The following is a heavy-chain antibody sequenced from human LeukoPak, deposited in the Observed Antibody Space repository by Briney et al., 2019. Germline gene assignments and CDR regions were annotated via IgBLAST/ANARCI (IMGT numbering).Heavy chain of an antibody. CDR1: GGSISSYY. CDR2: IYYSGST. CDR3: AREMTTVVRSDAFDI. J-gene: IGHJ3*02. V-gene: IGHV4-59*01. D-gene: IGHD4-23*01. Sequence: SETLSLTCTVSGGSISSYYWSWIRQPPGKGLEWIGYIYYSGSTNYNPSLKSRVTISVDTSKNQFSLKLSSVTAADTAVYYCAREMTTVVRSDAFDIWGQGTMVTVSP.